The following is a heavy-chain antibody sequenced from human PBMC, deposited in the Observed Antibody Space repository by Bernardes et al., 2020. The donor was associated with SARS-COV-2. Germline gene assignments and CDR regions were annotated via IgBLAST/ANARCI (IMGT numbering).Heavy chain of an antibody. CDR1: GFSFSSNY. CDR2: IYSGGRT. CDR3: ATDYYYDSPLAY. J-gene: IGHJ4*02. Sequence: GGSLRLSCAASGFSFSSNYMTWVRQAPGKGLEWVSVIYSGGRTYYADSVKGRFTISRDNSKNTLFLQMNSLRAEDTAVYFCATDYYYDSPLAYWGQGTLVTVSS. D-gene: IGHD3-22*01. V-gene: IGHV3-66*01.